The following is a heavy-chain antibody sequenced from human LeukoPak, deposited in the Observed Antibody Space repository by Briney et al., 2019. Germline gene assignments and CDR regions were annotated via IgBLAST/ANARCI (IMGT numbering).Heavy chain of an antibody. Sequence: SETLSLTCAVSVGSISSGNWWTWVRPSPGKGLEWIGEIYLMGILNYNPSLKSRVTISADSFKNHFSLKLTSVTAADTAVYYCATAPILRGEGGEHYKYGMDVWGQGTTVIVSS. J-gene: IGHJ6*02. CDR3: ATAPILRGEGGEHYKYGMDV. D-gene: IGHD2-2*02. CDR2: IYLMGIL. V-gene: IGHV4-4*02. CDR1: VGSISSGNW.